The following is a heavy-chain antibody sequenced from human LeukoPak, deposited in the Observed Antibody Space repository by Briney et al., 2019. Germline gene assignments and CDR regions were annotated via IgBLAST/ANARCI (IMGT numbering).Heavy chain of an antibody. CDR1: GYSFTSYW. D-gene: IGHD2-2*01. Sequence: GESLKISCKGSGYSFTSYWIGWVRQVPGKGLEWMGIIYPGDSDTRYSPSFQGQVTISADKSISTAYLQWSSLKASDTAMYYCARREFSCSSTSCYYFDYWGQGTLVTVSS. J-gene: IGHJ4*02. CDR3: ARREFSCSSTSCYYFDY. V-gene: IGHV5-51*01. CDR2: IYPGDSDT.